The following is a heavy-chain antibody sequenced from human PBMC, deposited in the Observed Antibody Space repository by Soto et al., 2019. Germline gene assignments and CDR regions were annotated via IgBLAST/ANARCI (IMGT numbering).Heavy chain of an antibody. V-gene: IGHV1-69*01. D-gene: IGHD4-17*01. Sequence: QVQLVQSGAEVKKPGSSVKVSCKASGGTFNSYPISWVRQAPGQGLEWMGGIIPILGTANYAQKFHGRVTITSDESRSTASMELSSLRSGDTALYYCSSLKLMYGDYYGRDVWRQGTTVIVSS. CDR1: GGTFNSYP. CDR3: SSLKLMYGDYYGRDV. J-gene: IGHJ6*02. CDR2: IIPILGTA.